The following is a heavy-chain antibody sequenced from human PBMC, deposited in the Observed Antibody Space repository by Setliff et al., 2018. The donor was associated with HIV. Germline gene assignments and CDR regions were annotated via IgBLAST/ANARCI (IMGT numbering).Heavy chain of an antibody. Sequence: PGGSLRLSCAASGFTFDDYGISWVRQVPGKGLEWVSGILWSNGATGYADSVKGRFTISRDNAKNTLFLEMNSLRAEDTAVYYCAKDRGGNAQHYFDYWGQGTPVTVSS. V-gene: IGHV3-20*04. CDR1: GFTFDDYG. CDR3: AKDRGGNAQHYFDY. J-gene: IGHJ4*02. D-gene: IGHD2-15*01. CDR2: ILWSNGAT.